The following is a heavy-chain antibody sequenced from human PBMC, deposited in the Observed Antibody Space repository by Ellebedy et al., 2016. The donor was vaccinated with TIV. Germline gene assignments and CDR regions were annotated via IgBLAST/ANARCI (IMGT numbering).Heavy chain of an antibody. J-gene: IGHJ4*02. D-gene: IGHD3-22*01. CDR3: ARIRTKDSSGRAAYYFDY. V-gene: IGHV2-70*11. CDR1: GFSLSTSGMC. CDR2: IDWDDDK. Sequence: SGPTLVKPTQTLTLTCTFSGFSLSTSGMCVSWIRQPPGKALEWLARIDWDDDKYYSTSLKTRLTISKDTSKNQVVLTMTNMDPVDTATYYCARIRTKDSSGRAAYYFDYWGQGTLVTVSS.